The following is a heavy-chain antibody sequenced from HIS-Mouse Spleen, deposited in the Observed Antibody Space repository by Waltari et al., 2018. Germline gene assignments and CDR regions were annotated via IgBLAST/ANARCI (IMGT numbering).Heavy chain of an antibody. Sequence: QLQLQESGPGLVKPSETLSLTCTVSGGSISSSSYYWGWIRQPPGKGLEWIGRIYYSGSTYYNTSLKSRVTISVDTSKNQFSLKLGSVTAADTAVYYCAREIPYSSSWYDWYFDLWGRGTLVTVSS. D-gene: IGHD6-13*01. V-gene: IGHV4-39*07. J-gene: IGHJ2*01. CDR1: GGSISSSSYY. CDR2: IYYSGST. CDR3: AREIPYSSSWYDWYFDL.